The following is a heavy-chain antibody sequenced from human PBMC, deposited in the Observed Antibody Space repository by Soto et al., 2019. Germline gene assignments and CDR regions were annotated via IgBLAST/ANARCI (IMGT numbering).Heavy chain of an antibody. V-gene: IGHV3-30*18. CDR2: ISYDGSNK. J-gene: IGHJ4*02. D-gene: IGHD6-6*01. Sequence: GGSLRLSCAASGFTFGSYGMHWVRQAPGKGLEWVAVISYDGSNKYYADSVKGRFTISRDNSKNTLYLQMNSLRAEDTAVYYCAKDPELGLDYWGQGTLVTVSS. CDR3: AKDPELGLDY. CDR1: GFTFGSYG.